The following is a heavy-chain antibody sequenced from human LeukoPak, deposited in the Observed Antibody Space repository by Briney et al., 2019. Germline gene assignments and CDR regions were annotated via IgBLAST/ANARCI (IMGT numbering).Heavy chain of an antibody. CDR2: IIPILGIA. J-gene: IGHJ3*02. CDR1: GGTFSSYT. V-gene: IGHV1-69*04. D-gene: IGHD2-2*01. Sequence: PVNVSCKASGGTFSSYTISWVRQAPGQGLEWMGRIIPILGIANYAQKFQGRVTITADKSTSTAYMELSSLRSEDTAVYYCAREKGYCSSTSCFDAFDIWGQGTMVTVSS. CDR3: AREKGYCSSTSCFDAFDI.